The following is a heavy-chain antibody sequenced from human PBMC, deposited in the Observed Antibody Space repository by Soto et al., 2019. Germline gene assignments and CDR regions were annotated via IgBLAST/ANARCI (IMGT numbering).Heavy chain of an antibody. D-gene: IGHD2-15*01. V-gene: IGHV4-38-2*01. Sequence: SETHSLTCGVSGYSISSGYYWGWVRQPPGKGLEWIGSIRHDGNTYYNPSLKSRVTISVDTSKNQFSLNVRSVTAADTAVYYCAIVGVEVSGPIGDFDYWGQGTLVTVSS. J-gene: IGHJ4*02. CDR2: IRHDGNT. CDR1: GYSISSGYY. CDR3: AIVGVEVSGPIGDFDY.